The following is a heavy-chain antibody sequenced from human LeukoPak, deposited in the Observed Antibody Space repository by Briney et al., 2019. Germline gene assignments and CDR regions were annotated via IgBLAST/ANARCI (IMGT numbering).Heavy chain of an antibody. Sequence: GASVKVSCKASGYTFTSYGISWVRQATGQGLEWMGWMNANSGNTGYAQKFQGRVTMTRNTSISTAYMELSSLRSEDTAVYYCARRTPYSGYEKNFDYWGQGTLVTVSS. J-gene: IGHJ4*02. CDR2: MNANSGNT. CDR3: ARRTPYSGYEKNFDY. V-gene: IGHV1-8*02. D-gene: IGHD5-12*01. CDR1: GYTFTSYG.